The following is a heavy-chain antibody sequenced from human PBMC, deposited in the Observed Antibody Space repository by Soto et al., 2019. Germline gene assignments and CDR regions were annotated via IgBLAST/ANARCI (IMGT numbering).Heavy chain of an antibody. Sequence: GGSLRLSCAASGFTFNSYGMHWVRQASGKGLEWVAVISYDGSNKYYVDSVKGRFTISRDNSNNTLYLQMNSLRAEDTAVYYCAKDYQLLLVRDYYYMDVWGKGTTVTVSS. CDR3: AKDYQLLLVRDYYYMDV. CDR2: ISYDGSNK. V-gene: IGHV3-30*18. J-gene: IGHJ6*03. CDR1: GFTFNSYG. D-gene: IGHD2-2*01.